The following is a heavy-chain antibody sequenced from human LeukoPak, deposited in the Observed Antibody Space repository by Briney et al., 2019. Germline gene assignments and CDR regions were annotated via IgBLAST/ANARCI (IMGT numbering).Heavy chain of an antibody. CDR1: GLTFSSYA. CDR3: AKSTEGGSGYYLEYFQH. D-gene: IGHD3-22*01. CDR2: ITGSGGST. Sequence: GGSLRLSCAASGLTFSSYAMSWVRQAPGKGLEWVSAITGSGGSTYYADSVKGRFTISRDNSKNTLYLQMNSLRAEDTAVYYCAKSTEGGSGYYLEYFQHWGQGTLVTVSS. V-gene: IGHV3-23*01. J-gene: IGHJ1*01.